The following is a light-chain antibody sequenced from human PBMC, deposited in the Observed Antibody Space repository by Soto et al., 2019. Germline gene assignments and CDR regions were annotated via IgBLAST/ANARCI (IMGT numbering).Light chain of an antibody. CDR3: QQYSNYSRT. V-gene: IGKV1-5*03. Sequence: DVPMTQSPSTLSASLGDRVTITCRASQSISHWLAWYQQKPGKAPKILIYEASSLESGVPSRFSGSGSGTEFTLTISSLQPDDFATYYCQQYSNYSRTFGQGTKVDVK. J-gene: IGKJ1*01. CDR1: QSISHW. CDR2: EAS.